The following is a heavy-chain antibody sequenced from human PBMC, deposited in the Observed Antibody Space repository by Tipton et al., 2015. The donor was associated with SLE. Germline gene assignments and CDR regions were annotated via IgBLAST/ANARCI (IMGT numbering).Heavy chain of an antibody. CDR3: AKDQWLVRRYFQH. CDR2: ISGSGGST. Sequence: LSLTCTVSGGSISSGSYYWSWVRQAPGKGLEWVSAISGSGGSTYYADSVKGRFTISRDNSKNTLYLQMNSLRAEDTAVYYCAKDQWLVRRYFQHWGQGTLVTVSS. CDR1: GGSISSGSYY. D-gene: IGHD6-19*01. J-gene: IGHJ1*01. V-gene: IGHV3-23*01.